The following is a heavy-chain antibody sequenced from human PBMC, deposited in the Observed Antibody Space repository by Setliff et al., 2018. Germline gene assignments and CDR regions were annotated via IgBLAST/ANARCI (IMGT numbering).Heavy chain of an antibody. CDR1: GFVVSNNE. CDR2: TYASGAT. CDR3: ARGVVVVVAATSNYFDP. Sequence: GGSLRLSCAASGFVVSNNEMSWVRQAPGKGLEWVSVTYASGATNYADSVKGRFTISRDNSKNTLYLQMNSLRAEDTAEYYCARGVVVVVAATSNYFDPWGQGTLVTVSS. J-gene: IGHJ5*02. D-gene: IGHD2-15*01. V-gene: IGHV3-66*02.